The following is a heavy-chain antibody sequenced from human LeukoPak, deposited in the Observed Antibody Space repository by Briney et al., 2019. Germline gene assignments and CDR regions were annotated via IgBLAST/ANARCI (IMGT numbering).Heavy chain of an antibody. Sequence: SLKVSCKASRGTSRSYAISWVRQAPGQGLEWMGGIIPIFGTANYAQKFQGRVTITADKPTSTAYMELSSLRSEDTAVYYCARGGYSSSDYFDYWGQGTLVTVSS. D-gene: IGHD6-13*01. CDR2: IIPIFGTA. CDR3: ARGGYSSSDYFDY. J-gene: IGHJ4*02. V-gene: IGHV1-69*06. CDR1: RGTSRSYA.